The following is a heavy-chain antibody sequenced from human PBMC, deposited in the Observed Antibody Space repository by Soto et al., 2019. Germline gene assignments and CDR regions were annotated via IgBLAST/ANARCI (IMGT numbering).Heavy chain of an antibody. J-gene: IGHJ4*02. CDR1: GFTFSDYA. CDR2: VSHDGRNT. V-gene: IGHV3-30*18. Sequence: VQLVESGGGVVQPGRSLRLSCAASGFTFSDYAMHWVRQAPGKGLEWVAVVSHDGRNTHYADSVKGRFTISRDSSQNTVSLEMTSPGAEYTAVYYCAKGGRQWLVTSDFNYWGQGALVTVSS. CDR3: AKGGRQWLVTSDFNY. D-gene: IGHD6-19*01.